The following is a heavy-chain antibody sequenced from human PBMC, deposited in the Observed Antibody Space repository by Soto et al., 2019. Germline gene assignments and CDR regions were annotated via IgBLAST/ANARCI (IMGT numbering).Heavy chain of an antibody. V-gene: IGHV3-53*01. CDR1: GFTVRANY. CDR2: IYSGDTT. D-gene: IGHD5-12*01. J-gene: IGHJ1*01. Sequence: EVPLVESGGGLIQPGGSLRLSCAVSGFTVRANYMSWVRQAPGKGLEWVSVIYSGDTTYYADSVKGRFIISRDISKNTLYLHVNLLSAADSAVYYCHGYGYWGQGLLVTVSS. CDR3: HGYGY.